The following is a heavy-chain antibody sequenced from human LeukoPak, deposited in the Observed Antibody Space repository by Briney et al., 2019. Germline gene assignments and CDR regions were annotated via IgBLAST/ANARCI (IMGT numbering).Heavy chain of an antibody. D-gene: IGHD2-2*01. CDR1: GGSISGYY. Sequence: SETLSLTCSVSGGSISGYYWTWIRQPAGKGLEWIGRIYSSGSTNYNPSLKSRVTMSVDTSKNQFSLKLTSVTAADTAVYYCARECSSTSCPYNNMDIWGQGTTVTVSS. CDR2: IYSSGST. CDR3: ARECSSTSCPYNNMDI. V-gene: IGHV4-4*07. J-gene: IGHJ6*02.